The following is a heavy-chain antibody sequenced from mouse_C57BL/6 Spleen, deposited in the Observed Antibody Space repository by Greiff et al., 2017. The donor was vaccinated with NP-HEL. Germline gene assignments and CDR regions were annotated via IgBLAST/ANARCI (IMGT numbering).Heavy chain of an antibody. D-gene: IGHD1-1*01. Sequence: QVQLKQPGAELVKPGASVKLSCKASGYTFTSYWMHWVKQRPGQGLEWIGMIHPNSGSTNYNEKFKSKATLTVDKSTSTAYMQLSSLTSEDSAVYYCARRTTVADYWGQGTTLTVSS. CDR1: GYTFTSYW. CDR2: IHPNSGST. J-gene: IGHJ2*01. CDR3: ARRTTVADY. V-gene: IGHV1-64*01.